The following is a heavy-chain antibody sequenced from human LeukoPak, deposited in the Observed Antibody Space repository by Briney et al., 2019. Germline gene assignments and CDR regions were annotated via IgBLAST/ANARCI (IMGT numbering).Heavy chain of an antibody. J-gene: IGHJ4*02. Sequence: GGSLRLSCAASGFTFSEFHMSWIRQAPGKGLEWVSYISSSSDYTHYADSVKGRFTISRDNAKNSLYLQMNSLRAEDTAVYYCAGPPCLRGEYCSTNSGGKGTLVTVSS. CDR3: AGPPCLRGEYCSTNS. D-gene: IGHD2-2*01. V-gene: IGHV3-11*03. CDR2: ISSSSDYT. CDR1: GFTFSEFH.